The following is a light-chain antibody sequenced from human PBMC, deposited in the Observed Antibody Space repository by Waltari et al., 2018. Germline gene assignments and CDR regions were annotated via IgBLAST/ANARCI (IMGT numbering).Light chain of an antibody. CDR3: QQYDNSPPWT. V-gene: IGKV3-20*01. CDR1: QSFSSGY. Sequence: EIVLTQSPGTLSLSPGDRATLSCRASQSFSSGYIAWYQQKPGQAPRLLIYGASSRATGIPDRFSGSGSGTDFTLTISRLEPEDFAVYYCQQYDNSPPWTFGQGTKVEIK. CDR2: GAS. J-gene: IGKJ1*01.